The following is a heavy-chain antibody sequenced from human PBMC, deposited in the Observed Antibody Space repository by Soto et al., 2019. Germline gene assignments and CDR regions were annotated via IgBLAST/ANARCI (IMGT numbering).Heavy chain of an antibody. J-gene: IGHJ4*02. CDR2: IYYSGST. Sequence: QLQLQESGPGLVKPSETLSLTCTVSGGSISSSSYYWGWIRQPPGKGLEWIGSIYYSGSTYYNPSLKSRVTISVDTSKNQFSLKLRSVTAADTAVYYCARHSRDYYDSSEAKNFDYWGQGTLVTVSS. V-gene: IGHV4-39*01. D-gene: IGHD3-22*01. CDR1: GGSISSSSYY. CDR3: ARHSRDYYDSSEAKNFDY.